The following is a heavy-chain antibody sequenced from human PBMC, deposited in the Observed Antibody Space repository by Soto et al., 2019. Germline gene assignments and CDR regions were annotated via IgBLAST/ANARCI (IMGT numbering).Heavy chain of an antibody. V-gene: IGHV3-30*18. CDR3: AKDPKRYTTSAAGY. CDR1: GFTFSSYG. Sequence: QVQLVESGGGVVQPGRSLRLSCAASGFTFSSYGMHWVRQAPGKGLEWVAVISYDGSNKYYADSVKGRFTISRDNSKNTVYLQMNSLRAEDTAVYYAAKDPKRYTTSAAGYWGQGTLVTVSS. CDR2: ISYDGSNK. D-gene: IGHD1-1*01. J-gene: IGHJ4*02.